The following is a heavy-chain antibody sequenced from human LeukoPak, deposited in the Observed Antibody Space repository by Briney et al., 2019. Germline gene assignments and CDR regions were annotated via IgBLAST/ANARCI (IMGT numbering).Heavy chain of an antibody. J-gene: IGHJ4*02. V-gene: IGHV1-2*02. D-gene: IGHD2-2*02. CDR1: GYTFTGYY. Sequence: ASVKVSCKASGYTFTGYYMHWVRQAPGQGLEWMGWINPNSGGTNYAQKFQGRVTMTRDTSISTAYMELSRLRSDDTAVYYCARGSARGVVVPAAIIIDYWGQGTLVTVSS. CDR2: INPNSGGT. CDR3: ARGSARGVVVPAAIIIDY.